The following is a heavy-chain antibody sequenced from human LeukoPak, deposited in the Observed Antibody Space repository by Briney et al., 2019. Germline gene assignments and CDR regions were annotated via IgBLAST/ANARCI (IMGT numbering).Heavy chain of an antibody. CDR2: ISSSSSTI. Sequence: GGSLRLSCAASGFTFSSYSMNWVRQAPGKGLEWVSYISSSSSTIYYADSVKGRFTISRDNAKNSLYLQMNSLRAEDTAVYYCARDMAAADLGYWGQGTLVTVSS. V-gene: IGHV3-48*04. CDR3: ARDMAAADLGY. D-gene: IGHD6-25*01. CDR1: GFTFSSYS. J-gene: IGHJ4*02.